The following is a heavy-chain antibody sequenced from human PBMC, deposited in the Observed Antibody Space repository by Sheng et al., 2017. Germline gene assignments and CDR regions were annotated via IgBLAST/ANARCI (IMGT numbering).Heavy chain of an antibody. CDR1: GYSISSGYY. V-gene: IGHV4-38-2*01. CDR2: IYHSGST. CDR3: ASGATSGYYDSSGCYFDY. D-gene: IGHD3-22*01. Sequence: QVQLQESGPGLVKPSDTLSLTCAVSGYSISSGYYWGWIRQPPGKGLEWIGSIYHSGSTYYNPSLKSRVTISVDTSKNRFSLKLSSVTAADTAVYYCASGATSGYYDSSGCYFDYWGQGTLVTVSS. J-gene: IGHJ4*02.